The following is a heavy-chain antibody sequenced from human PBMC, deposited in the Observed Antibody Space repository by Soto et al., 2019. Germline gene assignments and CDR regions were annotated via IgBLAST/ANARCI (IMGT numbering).Heavy chain of an antibody. Sequence: QVQLQESGPGLVKPSQTLSLTCTVSGGSISSGGYYWSWIRQHPGKGLEWIGYIYYSGSTYYNPSLKSRVTISVDTSKNQFSLKLSSVTAADTAVYYCARRADIAAAGTGWFDPWGQGTLVTVSS. D-gene: IGHD6-13*01. CDR1: GGSISSGGYY. J-gene: IGHJ5*02. V-gene: IGHV4-31*03. CDR3: ARRADIAAAGTGWFDP. CDR2: IYYSGST.